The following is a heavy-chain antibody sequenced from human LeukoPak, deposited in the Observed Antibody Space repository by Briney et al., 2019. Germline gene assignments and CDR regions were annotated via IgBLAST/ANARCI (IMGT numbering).Heavy chain of an antibody. Sequence: GGSLRLSCVASGITFSSYTINWVRQAPGKGLEWVANIKQDGSEKYYVDSVKGRFTISRDNAKNSLYLQMNSLRVEDTAVYYCARGMTRGDYWGQGTLVTVSS. J-gene: IGHJ4*02. CDR3: ARGMTRGDY. CDR2: IKQDGSEK. D-gene: IGHD4-11*01. CDR1: GITFSSYT. V-gene: IGHV3-7*01.